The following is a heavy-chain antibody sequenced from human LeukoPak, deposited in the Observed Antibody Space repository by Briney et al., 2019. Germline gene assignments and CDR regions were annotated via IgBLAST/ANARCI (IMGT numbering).Heavy chain of an antibody. V-gene: IGHV1-69*13. CDR1: GGTFSSYA. D-gene: IGHD2-21*01. Sequence: ASVKVSCKASGGTFSSYAISWVRQAPGQGLEWMGGTIPIFGTANYAQKFQGRVTITADESTSTAYMELSSLRSEDTAAYYCARGRSGFPWCMDVWGQGTTVTVSS. CDR2: TIPIFGTA. CDR3: ARGRSGFPWCMDV. J-gene: IGHJ6*02.